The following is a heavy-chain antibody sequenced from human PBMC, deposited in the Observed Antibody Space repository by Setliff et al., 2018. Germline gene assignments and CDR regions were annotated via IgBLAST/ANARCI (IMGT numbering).Heavy chain of an antibody. J-gene: IGHJ3*02. CDR3: ARVGVLWFGELLGAFDI. CDR2: IYFSGST. V-gene: IGHV4-39*07. D-gene: IGHD3-10*01. Sequence: SETLSLTCTVSGGSISSSSYYWGWIRQPPGKGLEWIGSIYFSGSTYYNPYLKSRVTISVDTSKNQFSLKLSSVTAADTAVYYCARVGVLWFGELLGAFDIWGQGTMVTVSS. CDR1: GGSISSSSYY.